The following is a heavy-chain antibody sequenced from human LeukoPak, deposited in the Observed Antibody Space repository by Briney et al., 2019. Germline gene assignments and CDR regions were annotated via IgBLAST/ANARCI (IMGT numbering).Heavy chain of an antibody. Sequence: GGSLRLSCAASGFTFSSYEMNWVRQAPGKGLEWVANIKQDGSEKYYVDSVKGRFTISRDNAKNSLYLQMNSLRAEDTAVYYCARVDSSRKEWSYYYGMDVWGKGTTVTVSS. D-gene: IGHD6-13*01. CDR1: GFTFSSYE. J-gene: IGHJ6*04. CDR2: IKQDGSEK. V-gene: IGHV3-7*03. CDR3: ARVDSSRKEWSYYYGMDV.